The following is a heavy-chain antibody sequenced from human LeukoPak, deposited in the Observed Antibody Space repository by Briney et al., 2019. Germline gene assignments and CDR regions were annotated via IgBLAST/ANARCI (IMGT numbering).Heavy chain of an antibody. D-gene: IGHD3-16*01. V-gene: IGHV4-34*01. J-gene: IGHJ4*02. CDR3: VGGHDHIWGMSDY. CDR1: GGSFTVYY. Sequence: PSETLSLTCAVSGGSFTVYYWSWIRQSPGQGLEWIGEIFHTGSTIYNPSLESRVTISVDTSKSQFSPNLNSVTAADTAVYYCVGGHDHIWGMSDYWGRGTQVTVSS. CDR2: IFHTGST.